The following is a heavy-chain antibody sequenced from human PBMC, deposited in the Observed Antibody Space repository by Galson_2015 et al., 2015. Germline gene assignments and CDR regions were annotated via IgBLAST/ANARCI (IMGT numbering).Heavy chain of an antibody. D-gene: IGHD3-3*01. V-gene: IGHV1-69*13. J-gene: IGHJ6*03. Sequence: SVKVSCKASGGTFSSYAISWVRQAPGQGLEWMGGIIPIFGTANYAQKFQGRVTITADESTSTAYMELSSLRSEDTAVYYCARVPTLYHDFWSGPGYYYMDVWGKGTTVTVSS. CDR2: IIPIFGTA. CDR3: ARVPTLYHDFWSGPGYYYMDV. CDR1: GGTFSSYA.